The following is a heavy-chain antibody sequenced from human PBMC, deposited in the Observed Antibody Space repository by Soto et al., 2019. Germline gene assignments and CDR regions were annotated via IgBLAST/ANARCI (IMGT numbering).Heavy chain of an antibody. CDR1: GYTFTSYD. D-gene: IGHD2-15*01. CDR3: ARGFCSGGSCFGY. CDR2: MNPNSGNT. J-gene: IGHJ4*02. Sequence: ASVKLSCKASGYTFTSYDINWVRQATGQGLKWMGWMNPNSGNTGYAQKFQGRVTMTRNTSISTAYMELSSLRSEDTAVYYCARGFCSGGSCFGYWGQGTLVTVSS. V-gene: IGHV1-8*01.